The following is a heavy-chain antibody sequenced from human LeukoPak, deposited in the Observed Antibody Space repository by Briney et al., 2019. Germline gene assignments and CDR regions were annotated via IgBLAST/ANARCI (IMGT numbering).Heavy chain of an antibody. CDR1: GFTFSSYA. CDR2: ISYDGSNK. CDR3: ARDGYCSSTSCYPLALDAFDI. J-gene: IGHJ3*02. Sequence: GGSLRLSCAASGFTFSSYAMPWVRQAPGKGLEWVAVISYDGSNKYYADSVKGRFTISRDNSKNTLYLQMNSLRAEDTAVYYCARDGYCSSTSCYPLALDAFDIWGQGTMVTVSS. V-gene: IGHV3-30-3*01. D-gene: IGHD2-2*03.